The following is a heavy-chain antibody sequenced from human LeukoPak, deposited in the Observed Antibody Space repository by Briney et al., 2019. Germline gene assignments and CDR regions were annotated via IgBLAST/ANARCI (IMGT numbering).Heavy chain of an antibody. Sequence: TSETLSLTCTVSGGSISSYYWSWIRQPPGKGLEWIGYIYHSGSTYYNPSLKSRVTISVDRSKNQFSLKLSSVTAADTAVYYCARDNPELRYFDWLHGGVGSAFDIWGQGTMVTVSS. CDR1: GGSISSYY. D-gene: IGHD3-9*01. J-gene: IGHJ3*02. V-gene: IGHV4-59*12. CDR3: ARDNPELRYFDWLHGGVGSAFDI. CDR2: IYHSGST.